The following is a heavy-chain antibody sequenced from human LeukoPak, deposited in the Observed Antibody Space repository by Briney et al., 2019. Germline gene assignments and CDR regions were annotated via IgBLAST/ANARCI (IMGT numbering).Heavy chain of an antibody. CDR1: GFTFSSYG. Sequence: GGSLRLSCAAPGFTFSSYGMHWVRQAPGKGLEWVAVISYDGSNKYYADSVKGRFTISRDNAKNSLYLQMHSLRAEDTAVYYCARVVWGQLTYYFDYWGQGTLVTVSS. CDR3: ARVVWGQLTYYFDY. V-gene: IGHV3-30*03. D-gene: IGHD3-16*01. J-gene: IGHJ4*02. CDR2: ISYDGSNK.